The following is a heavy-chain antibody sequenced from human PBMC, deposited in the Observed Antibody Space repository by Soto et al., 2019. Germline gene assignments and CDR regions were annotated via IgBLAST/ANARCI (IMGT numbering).Heavy chain of an antibody. V-gene: IGHV5-51*01. Sequence: PGESLKISCKGSGYSFTSYWIGWVRQVPGKGAEWKGIIYPGDSDTRYSPSFQGQVTIPADKSHSTAYLQLSCLKASDTAMYYCAGSAGGDYDSSGYYYNYWGQGTRVTVSS. J-gene: IGHJ4*02. CDR2: IYPGDSDT. D-gene: IGHD3-22*01. CDR1: GYSFTSYW. CDR3: AGSAGGDYDSSGYYYNY.